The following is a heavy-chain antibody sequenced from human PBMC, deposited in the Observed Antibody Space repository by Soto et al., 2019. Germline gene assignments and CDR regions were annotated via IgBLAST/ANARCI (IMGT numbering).Heavy chain of an antibody. D-gene: IGHD3-9*01. CDR1: GYTFTSYC. CDR3: ARDDPLRYFDWLLLYYYYYGMDV. V-gene: IGHV1-18*01. J-gene: IGHJ6*02. Sequence: ASVKVSCKASGYTFTSYCISWVRQAPGQGLEWMGWISAYNGNTNYAQKLQGRVTMTTDTSTSTAYMELRSLRSDDTAVYYCARDDPLRYFDWLLLYYYYYGMDVWGQGTTVTVSS. CDR2: ISAYNGNT.